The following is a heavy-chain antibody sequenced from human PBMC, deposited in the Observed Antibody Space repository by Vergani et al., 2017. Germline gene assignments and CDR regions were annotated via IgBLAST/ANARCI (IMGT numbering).Heavy chain of an antibody. Sequence: EVQLVESGGGLVQPGGSLRLSCEASGITFWKFGMHWVRQGPGKGLEWVSGISWNSGAVDYADSVRGRFTISRDNAKNSLFLEMNSLRFEDTAVYFCTXGSVYYHDSAGHGYDPYTGFDLWGQGTLVTVSS. J-gene: IGHJ3*01. D-gene: IGHD5-12*01. CDR2: ISWNSGAV. CDR3: TXGSVYYHDSAGHGYDPYTGFDL. V-gene: IGHV3-9*01. CDR1: GITFWKFG.